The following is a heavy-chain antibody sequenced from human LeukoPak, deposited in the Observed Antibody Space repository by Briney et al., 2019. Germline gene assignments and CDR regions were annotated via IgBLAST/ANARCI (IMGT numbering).Heavy chain of an antibody. D-gene: IGHD1-14*01. CDR2: ISYDGSNK. V-gene: IGHV3-30*18. CDR3: AKDGRVRLGTNPFDY. J-gene: IGHJ4*02. CDR1: GFTFSSYG. Sequence: PGRSLRLSCAASGFTFSSYGMHWVRQAPGKGQEWVAVISYDGSNKYYADSVKGRFTISRDNSKNTLYLQMNSLRAEDTAVYYCAKDGRVRLGTNPFDYWGQGTLVTVSS.